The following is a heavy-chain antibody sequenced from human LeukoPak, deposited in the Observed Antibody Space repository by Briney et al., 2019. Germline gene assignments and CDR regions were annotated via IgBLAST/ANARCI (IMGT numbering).Heavy chain of an antibody. CDR3: ARDCLGSQFWSGYYLGPDNYFDY. V-gene: IGHV3-7*01. CDR1: GLTFNRYW. J-gene: IGHJ4*02. CDR2: IKQDGTET. D-gene: IGHD3-3*01. Sequence: GGSLRLSCVASGLTFNRYWMSWLRQVPGKGLEWVANIKQDGTETHYVDSVKGRFAISRDNAKSSLYLQMNSLRAEDTAVYYCARDCLGSQFWSGYYLGPDNYFDYWGQGSLVTVSS.